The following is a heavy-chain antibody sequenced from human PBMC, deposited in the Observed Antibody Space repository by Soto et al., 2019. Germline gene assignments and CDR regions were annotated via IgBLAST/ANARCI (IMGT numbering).Heavy chain of an antibody. CDR1: GYTFTGYV. V-gene: IGHV1-18*01. Sequence: CKRSGYTFTGYVTMWVRQAPGKGLEWMGWISAYNGNTNYAQKLQGRVTMTTDTSTSTAYMELRSLRSDDTAVYYCARSAKGYGDYYYYYYYMDVWGKGTTVTVSS. D-gene: IGHD4-17*01. CDR2: ISAYNGNT. CDR3: ARSAKGYGDYYYYYYYMDV. J-gene: IGHJ6*03.